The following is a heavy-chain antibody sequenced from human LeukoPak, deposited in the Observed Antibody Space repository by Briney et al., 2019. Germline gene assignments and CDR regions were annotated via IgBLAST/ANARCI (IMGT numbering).Heavy chain of an antibody. V-gene: IGHV4-38-2*02. CDR1: GYSMSTTYY. J-gene: IGHJ4*02. D-gene: IGHD2-21*01. CDR2: ISHSGST. CDR3: ARVNAPVATFDY. Sequence: PSETLSLTCTVSGYSMSTTYYGGWIRQPPGKGLEWIATISHSGSTYYTPSLRSRLTISLDTSKNQFSLKLTSVTAADTAVYYCARVNAPVATFDYWGQGALVTVSS.